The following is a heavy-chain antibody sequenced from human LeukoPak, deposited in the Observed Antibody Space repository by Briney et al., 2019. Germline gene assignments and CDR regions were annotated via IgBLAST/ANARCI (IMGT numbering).Heavy chain of an antibody. CDR2: ISWDSGSI. CDR3: AKAIEYSSSSVAFDI. V-gene: IGHV3-9*03. Sequence: PGRSLRLSCAASGFTFDDYAMHWVRQAPGKGLEWVSGISWDSGSIGYADSVKGRFTISRDNAKNSLYLQMNSLRAEDMALYYCAKAIEYSSSSVAFDIWGQGTMVTVSS. J-gene: IGHJ3*02. CDR1: GFTFDDYA. D-gene: IGHD6-6*01.